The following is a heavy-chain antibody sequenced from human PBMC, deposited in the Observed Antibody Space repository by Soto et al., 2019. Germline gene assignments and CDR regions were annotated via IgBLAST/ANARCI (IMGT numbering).Heavy chain of an antibody. D-gene: IGHD2-21*02. CDR3: ARAGYCGPGCYYYFDY. CDR1: GFTFGSYW. J-gene: IGHJ4*02. V-gene: IGHV3-7*01. Sequence: PVGSLRLSGADSGFTFGSYWMNWVRLIPGKGLEWVAYIKPDGSATYYVDSVKGRFTISRDNAKNSLYLQMNSLRVEDTSVYYCARAGYCGPGCYYYFDYWGQGTLVTVSS. CDR2: IKPDGSAT.